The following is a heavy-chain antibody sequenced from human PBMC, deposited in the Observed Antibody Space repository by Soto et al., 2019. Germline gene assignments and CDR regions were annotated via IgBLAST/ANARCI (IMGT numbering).Heavy chain of an antibody. CDR2: ISYDGSNK. V-gene: IGHV3-30-3*01. D-gene: IGHD3-22*01. J-gene: IGHJ4*03. Sequence: VGSLRLSCASSVFTFSSYAMHCVRHSPGKWLEWVAVISYDGSNKYYADSVKGRFTISRDNSKNTLYLQMNSLRAEDTAVYYCERGPMIVEVPFDDWVKGTQX. CDR1: VFTFSSYA. CDR3: ERGPMIVEVPFDD.